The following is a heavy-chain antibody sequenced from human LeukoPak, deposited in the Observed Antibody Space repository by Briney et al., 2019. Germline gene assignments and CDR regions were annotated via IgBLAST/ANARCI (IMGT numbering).Heavy chain of an antibody. J-gene: IGHJ4*02. CDR1: GFTFSSDA. CDR2: ITGSEVTT. D-gene: IGHD5-12*01. V-gene: IGHV3-23*01. Sequence: GGSLRLSCAASGFTFSSDAMTWVRQAPGEGLEWVSTITGSEVTTYYADSVKGRFTISRDYSKNTVHLQLNNLRAEDTAMYYCAKGPQLYSGYHPDYWGQGTLVTVSS. CDR3: AKGPQLYSGYHPDY.